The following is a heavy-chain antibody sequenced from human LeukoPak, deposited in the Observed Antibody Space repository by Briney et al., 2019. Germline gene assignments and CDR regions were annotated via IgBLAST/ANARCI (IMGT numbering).Heavy chain of an antibody. J-gene: IGHJ4*02. V-gene: IGHV3-23*01. Sequence: GGSLRLSCAASGFTFSSYAMSWVRQVPGKGLEWVSAISGSGGSTYYAVSVKGRFTISRDNSKNTLYLQMNSLRAEDTAVYYCATGRTIVVVPAAMPDYWGQGTLVTVSS. CDR1: GFTFSSYA. CDR3: ATGRTIVVVPAAMPDY. CDR2: ISGSGGST. D-gene: IGHD2-2*01.